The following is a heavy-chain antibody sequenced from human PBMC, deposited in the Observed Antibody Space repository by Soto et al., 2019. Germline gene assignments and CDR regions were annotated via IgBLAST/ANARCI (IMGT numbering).Heavy chain of an antibody. Sequence: SETLSLTCAVSGGYISGSYYYWGWLRQSPGRGPEWIGRVFYTGFTSYNPSLESRVSVSVDTSKNQFSLKVSAVTAADTAVYYCASSQKGYNWNYFDHWGQGALVTVSS. CDR2: VFYTGFT. CDR3: ASSQKGYNWNYFDH. J-gene: IGHJ4*02. CDR1: GGYISGSYYY. D-gene: IGHD1-20*01. V-gene: IGHV4-39*01.